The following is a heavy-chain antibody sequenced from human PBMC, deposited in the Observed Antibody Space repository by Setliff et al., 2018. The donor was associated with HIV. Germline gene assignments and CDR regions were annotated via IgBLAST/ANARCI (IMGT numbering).Heavy chain of an antibody. J-gene: IGHJ6*03. Sequence: GESLKISCQGSGFNFNTDWIVWVRQIPGKGLEWMGSIFPGDSDTRYSPSFEDQVTISVDKSISTAYLQWRSLRAGDTAVYYCAREGGTTILGVPYYYYYMDVWGKGTTVTVSS. D-gene: IGHD3-3*01. CDR3: AREGGTTILGVPYYYYYMDV. CDR1: GFNFNTDW. V-gene: IGHV5-51*01. CDR2: IFPGDSDT.